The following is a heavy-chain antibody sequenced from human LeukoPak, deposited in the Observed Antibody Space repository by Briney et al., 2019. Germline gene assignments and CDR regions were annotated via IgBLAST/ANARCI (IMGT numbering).Heavy chain of an antibody. CDR1: RFTFTNYA. CDR3: ARILTGFYDD. Sequence: GGSLRLSCAASRFTFTNYAMSWVRQAPGKGLEWVSDITNSGDRTYYADSVKGRFTISRDNSKNTLYLQMNSLRAEDTALYFCARILTGFYDDWGQGTLVTVSS. CDR2: ITNSGDRT. V-gene: IGHV3-23*01. D-gene: IGHD3-9*01. J-gene: IGHJ4*02.